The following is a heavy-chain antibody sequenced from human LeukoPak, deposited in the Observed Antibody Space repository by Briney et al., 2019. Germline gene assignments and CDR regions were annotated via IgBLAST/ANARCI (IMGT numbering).Heavy chain of an antibody. J-gene: IGHJ5*02. CDR3: ARDTTANWFDP. Sequence: ASVTVSFKASGYTFTSYGISWVRQAPGQGLEWMGWISAYNGNTNYAQKLQGRVTMTTDTSTSTAYMELRSLRSDDTAVYYCARDTTANWFDPWGQGTLVTVSS. CDR1: GYTFTSYG. D-gene: IGHD1-26*01. V-gene: IGHV1-18*01. CDR2: ISAYNGNT.